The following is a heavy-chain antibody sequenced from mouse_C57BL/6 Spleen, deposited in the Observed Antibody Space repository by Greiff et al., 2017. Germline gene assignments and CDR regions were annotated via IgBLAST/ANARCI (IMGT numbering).Heavy chain of an antibody. CDR3: ARDKVVLAY. Sequence: EVHLVESGGGLVKPGGSLKLSCAASGFTFSSYAMSWVRQTPEKRLEWVATISGGGSYTYYPDNVKGRFTISRDNAKNNLYLQMSHLKSEDTAMYYCARDKVVLAYWGQGTLVTVSA. V-gene: IGHV5-4*01. D-gene: IGHD1-3*01. J-gene: IGHJ3*01. CDR1: GFTFSSYA. CDR2: ISGGGSYT.